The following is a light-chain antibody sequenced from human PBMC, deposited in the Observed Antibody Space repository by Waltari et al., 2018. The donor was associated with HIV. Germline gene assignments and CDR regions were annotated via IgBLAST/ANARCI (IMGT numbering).Light chain of an antibody. Sequence: IQLTQSPSFLSASVGESLTITCRATQGVGSYLAWYQQKPGKAPNLLIYSVSILQTGVPSRFSGSGSGTEFTLTITDLQPEDFATYYCQQLKTYPLSFGGGTKVEIK. CDR3: QQLKTYPLS. CDR2: SVS. J-gene: IGKJ4*01. V-gene: IGKV1-9*01. CDR1: QGVGSY.